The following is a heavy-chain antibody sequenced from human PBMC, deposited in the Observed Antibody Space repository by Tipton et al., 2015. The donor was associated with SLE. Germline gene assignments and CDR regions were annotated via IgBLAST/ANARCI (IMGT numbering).Heavy chain of an antibody. CDR1: GGSISSHY. V-gene: IGHV4-59*11. Sequence: LRLSCTVSGGSISSHYWSWIRQPPGKGLEWIGYIYYSGSTNYNPSLKGRVTISVDTSKNQFSLKLSSVTAADTAVYYCARGVAGFKSFDYWGQGTLVTVSS. CDR2: IYYSGST. J-gene: IGHJ4*02. CDR3: ARGVAGFKSFDY. D-gene: IGHD6-19*01.